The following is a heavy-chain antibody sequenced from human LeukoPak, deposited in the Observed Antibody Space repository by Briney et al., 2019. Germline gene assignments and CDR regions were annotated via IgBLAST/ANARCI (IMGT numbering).Heavy chain of an antibody. Sequence: PSETLSLTCSVSGDSISSYYWSWIRQPAGKGLEWIGRIYTSGSTNYNPSLKSRVTISADKSKNQFSLKLSSVTAADTAVYYCARDLPGVSGWSYWGQGTLVTVSS. CDR3: ARDLPGVSGWSY. CDR1: GDSISSYY. D-gene: IGHD6-19*01. J-gene: IGHJ4*02. CDR2: IYTSGST. V-gene: IGHV4-4*07.